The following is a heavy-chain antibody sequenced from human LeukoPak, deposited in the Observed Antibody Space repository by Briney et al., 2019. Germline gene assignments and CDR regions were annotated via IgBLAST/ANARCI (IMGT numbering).Heavy chain of an antibody. V-gene: IGHV4-59*12. CDR3: ARGPFPNYYGSGSFES. CDR2: VYFTGST. D-gene: IGHD3-10*01. CDR1: GGSISTYY. J-gene: IGHJ4*02. Sequence: SETLSLTCTVSGGSISTYYWSWLRRPPGKGLEWVGYVYFTGSTKYNPSLKTRVTISLDTSNNQFSLNLSSVTAADTAVYYCARGPFPNYYGSGSFESWGQGALVTVSS.